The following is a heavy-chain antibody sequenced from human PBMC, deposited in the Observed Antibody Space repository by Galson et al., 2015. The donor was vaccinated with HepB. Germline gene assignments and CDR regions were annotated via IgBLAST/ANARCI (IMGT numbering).Heavy chain of an antibody. CDR1: GFTFSSYA. J-gene: IGHJ5*02. CDR2: ISYDGSNK. D-gene: IGHD2-2*01. V-gene: IGHV3-30-3*01. CDR3: AREGAVVPAARGNWFDP. Sequence: SLRLSCAASGFTFSSYAMHWVRQAPGKGLEWVAVISYDGSNKYYADSVKGRLTISRDNSKNTLYLQMNSLRAEDTAVYYCAREGAVVPAARGNWFDPWGQGTLVTVSS.